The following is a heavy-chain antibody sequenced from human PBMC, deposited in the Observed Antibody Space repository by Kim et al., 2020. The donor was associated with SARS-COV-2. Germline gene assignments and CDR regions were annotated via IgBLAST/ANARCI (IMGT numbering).Heavy chain of an antibody. CDR1: GFTFDDYA. Sequence: GGSLRLSCAASGFTFDDYAMHWVRQAPGKGLEWVSGISWNSGSIGYADSVKGRFTISRDNAKNSLYLQMNSLRAEDTALYYCAKGDYGDYDPPGYWGQGTLVTVSS. D-gene: IGHD4-17*01. J-gene: IGHJ4*02. CDR2: ISWNSGSI. V-gene: IGHV3-9*01. CDR3: AKGDYGDYDPPGY.